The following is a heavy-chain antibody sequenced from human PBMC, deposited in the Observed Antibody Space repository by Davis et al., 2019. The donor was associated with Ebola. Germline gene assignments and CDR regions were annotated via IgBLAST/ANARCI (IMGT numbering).Heavy chain of an antibody. CDR2: ILSKNDGGST. V-gene: IGHV3-15*07. CDR1: GFTFSSYS. CDR3: AARLFAMPTPQHHFAKDV. J-gene: IGHJ6*02. Sequence: GESLKISCAASGFTFSSYSMNWVRQAPGKGLEWVGRILSKNDGGSTDYAAPVKGRFTISRDDSSNTVYLQMNSLKIEDTAVYYCAARLFAMPTPQHHFAKDVWGPGTTVTVSS. D-gene: IGHD2-2*01.